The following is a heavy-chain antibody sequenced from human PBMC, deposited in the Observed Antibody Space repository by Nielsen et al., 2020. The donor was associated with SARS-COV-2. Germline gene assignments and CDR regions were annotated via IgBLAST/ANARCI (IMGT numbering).Heavy chain of an antibody. J-gene: IGHJ4*02. Sequence: GGSLRLSCAASGFTFSSYGMHWVRQAPGKGLEWVAVISYDGSNKYYADSVKGRFTISRDNSKNTLYLQMNSLRAEDTAVYYCAKGCYGLGCYFDYWGQGTLVTVSS. D-gene: IGHD2-2*01. CDR2: ISYDGSNK. CDR1: GFTFSSYG. CDR3: AKGCYGLGCYFDY. V-gene: IGHV3-30*18.